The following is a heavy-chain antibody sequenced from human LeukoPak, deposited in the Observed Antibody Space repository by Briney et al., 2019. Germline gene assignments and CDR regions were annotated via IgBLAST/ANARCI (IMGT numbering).Heavy chain of an antibody. CDR2: ISSNGGST. Sequence: GGSLRLSCAASGFTFSSYAMHWVRQAPGKGLEYVSAISSNGGSTYYANSVKGRFTISRDNSKNTLYLQMGSLRAEDMAVYYCARDGLDCSSTSCYGDYWGQGTMVTVSS. V-gene: IGHV3-64*01. J-gene: IGHJ4*02. CDR1: GFTFSSYA. CDR3: ARDGLDCSSTSCYGDY. D-gene: IGHD2-2*01.